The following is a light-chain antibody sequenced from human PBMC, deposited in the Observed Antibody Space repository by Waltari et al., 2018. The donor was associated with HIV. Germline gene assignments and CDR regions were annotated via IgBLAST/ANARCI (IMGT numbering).Light chain of an antibody. J-gene: IGLJ2*01. CDR2: SNN. Sequence: QSVLTQPPSASGTPGQRVTISCSGSSSNIGSNTVNWYQPLPGTAPKLRIYSNNQRPSGVPDRFSGSKSGTSASLAISGLQSEDEADYYCAAWDDSLNAPVFGGGTKLTVL. CDR1: SSNIGSNT. CDR3: AAWDDSLNAPV. V-gene: IGLV1-44*01.